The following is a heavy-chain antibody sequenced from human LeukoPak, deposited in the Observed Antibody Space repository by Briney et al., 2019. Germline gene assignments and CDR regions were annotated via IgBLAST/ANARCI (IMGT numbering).Heavy chain of an antibody. CDR1: GYTLTELS. CDR3: ATEEGYSGYDH. V-gene: IGHV1-24*01. D-gene: IGHD5-12*01. Sequence: GASVKVSCKVPGYTLTELSMHWVRQAPGKGLEWMGGFDPEDGETIYAQKFQGRVTMTKDTSTDTAYMELSSLRSEDTAVYYCATEEGYSGYDHWGQGTLVTVSS. CDR2: FDPEDGET. J-gene: IGHJ5*02.